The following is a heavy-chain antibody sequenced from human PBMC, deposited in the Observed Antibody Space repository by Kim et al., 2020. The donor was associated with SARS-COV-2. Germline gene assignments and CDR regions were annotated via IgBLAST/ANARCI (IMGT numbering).Heavy chain of an antibody. J-gene: IGHJ6*02. CDR2: ISSDGSNN. CDR1: NFTFSSYS. V-gene: IGHV3-30*04. D-gene: IGHD1-26*01. CDR3: AREIGTFCGLDV. Sequence: GGSLRLSCAASNFTFSSYSIHWVRQAQGKGLEWVAIISSDGSNNYYAHSVMGRFTVSRDNSKNKLYLQMNSLRGEDTAVYYCAREIGTFCGLDVWGQGSAVTVS.